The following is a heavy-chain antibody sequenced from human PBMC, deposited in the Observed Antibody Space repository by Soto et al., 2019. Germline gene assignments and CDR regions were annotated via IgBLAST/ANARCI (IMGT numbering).Heavy chain of an antibody. CDR3: ARHPMVRRVNDWFDP. J-gene: IGHJ5*02. V-gene: IGHV4-39*01. D-gene: IGHD3-10*01. CDR1: GGSISSSSYC. Sequence: PSETLSLTCTVSGGSISSSSYCWGWIRQSPGKGLEWIGSVSYGGSTYYNPSLKSRVTMFVDTSKNQFSLKLTSVTAADTAMYYCARHPMVRRVNDWFDPWGQGTLVTVSS. CDR2: VSYGGST.